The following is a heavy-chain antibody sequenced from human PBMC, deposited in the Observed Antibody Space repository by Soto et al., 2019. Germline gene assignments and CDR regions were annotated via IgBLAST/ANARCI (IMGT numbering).Heavy chain of an antibody. V-gene: IGHV2-5*02. CDR1: GFSRSTGGMA. D-gene: IGHD2-21*02. J-gene: IGHJ6*02. CDR3: VHSRCGGDCLRSYSSHYYYGGDG. Sequence: ITLKESGPTLVKPTQTLTLTCTFSGFSRSTGGMAVGWIRKPPGKALAWLALIYWDDDRRYRPSLRSRLTGNKDTSKDQVVLTMTNMDPVDTDTYYCVHSRCGGDCLRSYSSHYYYGGDGWGQGTTVTVSS. CDR2: IYWDDDR.